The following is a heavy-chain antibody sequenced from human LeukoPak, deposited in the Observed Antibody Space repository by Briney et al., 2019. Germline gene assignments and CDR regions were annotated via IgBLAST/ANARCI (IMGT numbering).Heavy chain of an antibody. CDR1: GYTFTDYY. Sequence: ASVQVSCKASGYTFTDYYIHWVRQAPRQGLEWMGWINPNSGDTNYAQNFQGRVAMPRNTSISTAYMELSSLRSDDTAVYYCARTLAAAVSNWFDPWGQGTLVTVSS. CDR3: ARTLAAAVSNWFDP. D-gene: IGHD6-13*01. J-gene: IGHJ5*02. CDR2: INPNSGDT. V-gene: IGHV1-2*02.